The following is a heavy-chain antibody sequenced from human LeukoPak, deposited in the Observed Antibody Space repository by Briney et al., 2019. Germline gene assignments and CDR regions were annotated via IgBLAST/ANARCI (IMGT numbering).Heavy chain of an antibody. CDR3: AKDLPRDFWSGLIYFFDY. CDR2: ISGSGGST. CDR1: GFTFSSYA. V-gene: IGHV3-23*01. J-gene: IGHJ4*02. D-gene: IGHD3-3*01. Sequence: GGSLRLSCAASGFTFSSYAMSWVRQAPGKGLEWVSAISGSGGSTYYADSVKGRFTISRDNSKNTLYLQMNSLRAEDTAVYYCAKDLPRDFWSGLIYFFDYRRQGTLVSVSS.